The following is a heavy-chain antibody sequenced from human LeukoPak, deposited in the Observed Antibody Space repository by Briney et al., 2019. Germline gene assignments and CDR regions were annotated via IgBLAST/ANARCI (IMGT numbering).Heavy chain of an antibody. CDR2: VTGSGGST. J-gene: IGHJ3*02. Sequence: GGSLRLSCAASGSTFSSSAMSWVRQAPGKGLEWVSAVTGSGGSTYYADSVKGRFTISRDNSKNTLYVQMNSLRAEDTAVYYCAKVILHIAAAGTPGAFDMWGQGAMVTVSS. CDR3: AKVILHIAAAGTPGAFDM. D-gene: IGHD6-13*01. CDR1: GSTFSSSA. V-gene: IGHV3-23*01.